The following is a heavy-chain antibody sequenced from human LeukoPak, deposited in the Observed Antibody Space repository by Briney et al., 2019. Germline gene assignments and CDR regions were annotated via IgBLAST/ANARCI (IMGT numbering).Heavy chain of an antibody. V-gene: IGHV4-34*01. CDR3: ARGRGITMVRGVMKGDY. CDR1: GGSFSGYY. J-gene: IGHJ4*02. CDR2: INHSGST. D-gene: IGHD3-10*01. Sequence: SETLSLTCAVYGGSFSGYYWSWIRQPPGKGLEWTGEINHSGSTNYNPSLKSRVTMSVDTSKNQFSLKLSSVTAADTAVYYCARGRGITMVRGVMKGDYWGQGTLVTVSS.